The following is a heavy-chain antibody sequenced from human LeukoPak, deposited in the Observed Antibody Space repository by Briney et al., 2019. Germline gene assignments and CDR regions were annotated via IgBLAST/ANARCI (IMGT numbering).Heavy chain of an antibody. CDR1: GYTFTSYG. Sequence: GAPVKVSCKASGYTFTSYGISWGRQAPGQGLEWMGWISAYNGNTNYAQKLQGRVTMTTDTSTSTAYMELRSLRSDDTAVYYCARAPGVLLWFGELSPTDYWGQGTLVTVSS. V-gene: IGHV1-18*01. CDR2: ISAYNGNT. D-gene: IGHD3-10*01. CDR3: ARAPGVLLWFGELSPTDY. J-gene: IGHJ4*02.